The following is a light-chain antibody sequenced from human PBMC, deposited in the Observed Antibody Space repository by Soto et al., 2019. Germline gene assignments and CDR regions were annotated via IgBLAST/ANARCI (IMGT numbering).Light chain of an antibody. CDR3: QQHGSSPPIT. CDR2: GAS. J-gene: IGKJ5*01. V-gene: IGKV3-20*01. CDR1: QSVSSSY. Sequence: DIVLTQSPGTLSSSAGERATLSCRASQSVSSSYLAWYQQKPGQAPRLLIYGASSRATGIPDRFSGSGSGTDFTLTISRLEPEDFAVYYCQQHGSSPPITFGQGTQLEIK.